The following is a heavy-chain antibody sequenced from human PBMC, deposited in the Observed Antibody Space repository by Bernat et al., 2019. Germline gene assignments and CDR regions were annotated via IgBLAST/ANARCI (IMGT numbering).Heavy chain of an antibody. D-gene: IGHD3-16*01. CDR1: GFRFSDYY. Sequence: QVQLVESGGGLVKPGGSLRLSCAASGFRFSDYYMAWIRQAPGKGLEWVSYISSGSRYTDYADSVKGRFTISRDDVKNSLYLQMNSLRAEDTAVYYCARWVGDGNFDYWGQGTLVTVSS. CDR2: ISSGSRYT. J-gene: IGHJ4*02. CDR3: ARWVGDGNFDY. V-gene: IGHV3-11*06.